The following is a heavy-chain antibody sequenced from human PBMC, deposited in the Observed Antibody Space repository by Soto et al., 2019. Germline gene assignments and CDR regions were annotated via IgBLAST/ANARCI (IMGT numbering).Heavy chain of an antibody. CDR1: GFTFSSYA. CDR3: AREGWPLLQTGMDV. V-gene: IGHV3-23*01. J-gene: IGHJ6*02. CDR2: ISGSGSTI. Sequence: GGSLRLSCAASGFTFSSYAVSWVRQAPGKGPEWISSISGSGSTIYYADSVKGRFTISRDNSKNTLYLQMSSLRAEDTAVYYCAREGWPLLQTGMDVWGQGTTVTVSS. D-gene: IGHD2-15*01.